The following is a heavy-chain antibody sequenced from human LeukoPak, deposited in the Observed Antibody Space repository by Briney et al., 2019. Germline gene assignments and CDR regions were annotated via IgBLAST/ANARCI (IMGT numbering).Heavy chain of an antibody. CDR2: ISGSGGYT. J-gene: IGHJ5*02. CDR3: AKRRGGNSAEFEP. Sequence: GGSLRLSCAASGLTFSTYGMSWVRQAPGKGLEWVSAISGSGGYTYYADSVKGRLTISRDNSKNTLYLQMNSLRAEDTAVYYCAKRRGGNSAEFEPWGRGTLVTVSP. CDR1: GLTFSTYG. D-gene: IGHD4-23*01. V-gene: IGHV3-23*01.